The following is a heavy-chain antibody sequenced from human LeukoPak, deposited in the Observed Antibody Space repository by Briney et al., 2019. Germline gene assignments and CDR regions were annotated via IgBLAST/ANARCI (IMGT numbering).Heavy chain of an antibody. D-gene: IGHD3-22*01. V-gene: IGHV3-23*01. CDR2: ISTSGGTT. Sequence: PGGSLRLSCAASGFTFGSYAMSWVRQAPGERLEWVSGISTSGGTTSYAESVKGRFTVSRDNPRNTLYMEMNSLRDEDTAVYYCAVMHRYYDGSGYWVQWGQGTLVTVSS. CDR3: AVMHRYYDGSGYWVQ. CDR1: GFTFGSYA. J-gene: IGHJ4*02.